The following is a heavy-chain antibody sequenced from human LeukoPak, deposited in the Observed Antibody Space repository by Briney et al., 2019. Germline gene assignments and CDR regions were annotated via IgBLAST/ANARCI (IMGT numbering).Heavy chain of an antibody. D-gene: IGHD5-18*01. CDR2: ISYDGSNK. J-gene: IGHJ4*02. CDR3: ARDSPRGYSYGWLDY. Sequence: GGSLRLTCAASGFTFSSYAMHWVRQAPGKGLEWVAVISYDGSNKYYADSVKGRFTISRDNSKNTLYLQMNSLRAEDTAVYYCARDSPRGYSYGWLDYWGQGTLVTVSS. CDR1: GFTFSSYA. V-gene: IGHV3-30-3*01.